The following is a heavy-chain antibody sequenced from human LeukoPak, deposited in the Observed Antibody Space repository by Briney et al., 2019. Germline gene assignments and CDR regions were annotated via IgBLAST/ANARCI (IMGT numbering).Heavy chain of an antibody. CDR3: ARLKNANFRLAFDI. CDR2: ISGSGTSR. Sequence: GGSLRLSCAASGFTFSSYGMHWVRQAPGKGLEWVSFISGSGTSRYLADSVKGRFPISRDSAQNSLFLQMNSLRAEDTAVYFCARLKNANFRLAFDIWGQGKMVTVSS. J-gene: IGHJ3*02. V-gene: IGHV3-48*04. D-gene: IGHD3-3*01. CDR1: GFTFSSYG.